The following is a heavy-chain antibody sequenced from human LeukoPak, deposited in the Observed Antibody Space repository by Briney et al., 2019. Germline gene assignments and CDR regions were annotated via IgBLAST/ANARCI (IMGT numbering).Heavy chain of an antibody. CDR2: IYSGGST. CDR3: ARDRTSYGSSWEGAFDY. D-gene: IGHD6-13*01. CDR1: GFTFSSYA. J-gene: IGHJ4*02. Sequence: PGRSLRLSCAASGFTFSSYAMSWVRQAPGKGLEWVSGIYSGGSTYYADFVKGRFTISRDNSKNTLYLQMNTLRAEDTAVYYCARDRTSYGSSWEGAFDYWGQGTLVTVSS. V-gene: IGHV3-66*01.